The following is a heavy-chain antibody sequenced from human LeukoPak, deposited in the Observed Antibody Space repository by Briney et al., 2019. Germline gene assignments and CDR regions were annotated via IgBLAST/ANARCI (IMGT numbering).Heavy chain of an antibody. Sequence: GASVKVSCKASGYTFTSYGISWVRQPPGQGLEWMGWISAYNGNTHYAQKLQGRVTITTDTSTSTAYMELRSLRSDDTDVYYSAREMVRRVIREWYNWFAPWGQGTLVTVSS. CDR1: GYTFTSYG. V-gene: IGHV1-18*01. CDR2: ISAYNGNT. CDR3: AREMVRRVIREWYNWFAP. D-gene: IGHD3-10*01. J-gene: IGHJ5*02.